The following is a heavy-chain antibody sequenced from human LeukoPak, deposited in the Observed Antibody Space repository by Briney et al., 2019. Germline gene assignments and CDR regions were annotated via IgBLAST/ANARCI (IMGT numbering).Heavy chain of an antibody. V-gene: IGHV4-4*07. CDR2: IYTSGST. CDR1: GGSISSYY. Sequence: PSETLSLTCTGSGGSISSYYWSWIRQPAGKGLEWIGRIYTSGSTNYNPSLKSRVTMSVDTSKNQFSLKLSSVAAADTAVYYCAREAYDFWSGSTYNWFDPWGQGTLVTVSS. CDR3: AREAYDFWSGSTYNWFDP. D-gene: IGHD3-3*01. J-gene: IGHJ5*02.